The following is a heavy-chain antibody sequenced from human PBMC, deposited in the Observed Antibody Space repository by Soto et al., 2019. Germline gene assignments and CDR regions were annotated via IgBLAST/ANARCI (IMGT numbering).Heavy chain of an antibody. V-gene: IGHV3-30-3*01. CDR1: GFTFSSYA. CDR2: ISYDGSNK. Sequence: GGSLRLSCAASGFTFSSYAMHWVRQAPGKGLEWVAVISYDGSNKYYADSVKGRFTISRDNSKNTLYLQMNSLRAEDTAVYYCARSTMVRGVISYWGQGTLVTVSS. CDR3: ARSTMVRGVISY. J-gene: IGHJ4*02. D-gene: IGHD3-10*01.